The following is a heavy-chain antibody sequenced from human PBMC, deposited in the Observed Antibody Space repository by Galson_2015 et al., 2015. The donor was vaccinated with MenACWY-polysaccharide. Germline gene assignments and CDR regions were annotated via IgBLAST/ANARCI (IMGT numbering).Heavy chain of an antibody. J-gene: IGHJ4*02. CDR2: IDGRGANT. CDR3: ARDHCDEVRCYGVPDDF. CDR1: GFIFSRYA. V-gene: IGHV3-23*01. Sequence: SLRLSCAASGFIFSRYAMAWVRQAPGKGLEWVSSIDGRGANTYYKDSVKGRFTISRDSSKNTLYLQLHSLRADDSAVYFCARDHCDEVRCYGVPDDFWGQGTLVTVSS. D-gene: IGHD3-16*01.